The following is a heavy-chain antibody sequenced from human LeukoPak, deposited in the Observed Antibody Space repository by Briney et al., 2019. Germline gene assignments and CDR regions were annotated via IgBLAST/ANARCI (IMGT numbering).Heavy chain of an antibody. CDR1: GGSISGGDYY. D-gene: IGHD3/OR15-3a*01. Sequence: SETLSLTCTVSGGSISGGDYYWTWIRQPPGKGLEWIGYIYYSGSTYYNPSLKSRIIASIDTSKNQFSLQLSSVTAADTAVYYCARGLGGWFDPWGQGALVTVSS. CDR3: ARGLGGWFDP. CDR2: IYYSGST. J-gene: IGHJ5*02. V-gene: IGHV4-30-4*01.